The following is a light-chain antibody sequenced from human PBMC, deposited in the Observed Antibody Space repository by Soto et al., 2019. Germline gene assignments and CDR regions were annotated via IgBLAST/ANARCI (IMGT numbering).Light chain of an antibody. CDR2: EVD. V-gene: IGLV2-8*01. Sequence: QFALTQPPSASGSPGQSVTISCTGTSSDVGRNHYVSWYQFLPGKVPKVMIYEVDKRPSGVPDRFSGSRSGNTASLTVSGLQPEDEGDYFCSSYAGSANLLFGGGTKVTVL. J-gene: IGLJ2*01. CDR1: SSDVGRNHY. CDR3: SSYAGSANLL.